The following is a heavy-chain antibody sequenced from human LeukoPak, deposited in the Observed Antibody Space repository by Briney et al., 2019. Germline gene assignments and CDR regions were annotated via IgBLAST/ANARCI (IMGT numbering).Heavy chain of an antibody. D-gene: IGHD2-21*02. J-gene: IGHJ4*02. V-gene: IGHV1-69*05. CDR3: ARGAPWVTVYYFDY. CDR1: GGTFSSYA. CDR2: IIPIFGTA. Sequence: GASVKVSCKASGGTFSSYAISWVRQAPGQGLEWMGGIIPIFGTANYAQKFQGRVTITTDESTSTAYMELSSLRSDDTAVYYCARGAPWVTVYYFDYWGQGTLVTVSS.